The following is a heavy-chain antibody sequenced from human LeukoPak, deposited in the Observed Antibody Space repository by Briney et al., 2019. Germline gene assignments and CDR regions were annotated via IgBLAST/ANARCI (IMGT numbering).Heavy chain of an antibody. D-gene: IGHD1-14*01. J-gene: IGHJ5*02. Sequence: GGSLRLSCAASGFTVSDYYMSWIRQAPGKGLEWISYISSSGRTITYADSVRGRFTISRVNANNSLYLQMYNLRAEDTAVYYCARGVSGEPWGQGTLVTVSS. CDR2: ISSSGRTI. CDR3: ARGVSGEP. V-gene: IGHV3-11*04. CDR1: GFTVSDYY.